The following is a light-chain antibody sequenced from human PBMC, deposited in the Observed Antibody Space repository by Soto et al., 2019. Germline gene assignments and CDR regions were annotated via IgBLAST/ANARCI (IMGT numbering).Light chain of an antibody. CDR3: QQGYSTPLT. CDR1: QSIDVY. Sequence: DIQMTQSPLSLSASVRDRVTITCRTSQSIDVYLNWYQQKPGKAPKLLIFGASSLQSGVPSRFSGSGSGTDFTLTISSLQPEDFATYYCQQGYSTPLTFGHGTKVDIK. J-gene: IGKJ1*01. CDR2: GAS. V-gene: IGKV1-39*01.